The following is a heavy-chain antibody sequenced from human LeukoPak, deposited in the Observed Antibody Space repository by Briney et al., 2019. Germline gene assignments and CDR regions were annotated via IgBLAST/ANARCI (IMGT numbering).Heavy chain of an antibody. Sequence: PSETLSLTCTVSGGSISSYYWSWIRQPAGKGLEWIGRIYTSGSTNYNPSLKSRVTMSVDTSKNQFSLKLSSVTAADTAVYYCARDSRDSSGWYAYYFDYWGQGTLATVSS. V-gene: IGHV4-4*07. D-gene: IGHD6-19*01. CDR1: GGSISSYY. CDR3: ARDSRDSSGWYAYYFDY. J-gene: IGHJ4*02. CDR2: IYTSGST.